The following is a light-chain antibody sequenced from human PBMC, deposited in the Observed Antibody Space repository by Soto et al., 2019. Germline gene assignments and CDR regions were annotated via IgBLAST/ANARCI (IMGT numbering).Light chain of an antibody. CDR1: QSISSW. V-gene: IGKV1-5*03. Sequence: DIPMTQYPSTLSASVGDRVTITCRASQSISSWLAWYQQKPGKDPKLLIYKASSLESGVPSRFSGRGSGTESTLTISSLQPDDFATYYCQQYNSYPWTFGQGSKVEIK. J-gene: IGKJ1*01. CDR3: QQYNSYPWT. CDR2: KAS.